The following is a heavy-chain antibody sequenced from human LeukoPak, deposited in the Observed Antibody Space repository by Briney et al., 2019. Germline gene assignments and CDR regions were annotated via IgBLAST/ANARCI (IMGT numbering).Heavy chain of an antibody. J-gene: IGHJ4*02. CDR1: GFTFSSYA. CDR2: ISSSGGST. Sequence: GGSLRLSCAVSGFTFSSYAMSWVRQAPGKGLEWVSSISSSGGSTYYADSVKGRFTISRDNSKNTLYLQMNSLRAEDTAVYYCAKDGRAYCGGDCLDYWGQGTLVTVSS. V-gene: IGHV3-23*01. CDR3: AKDGRAYCGGDCLDY. D-gene: IGHD2-21*02.